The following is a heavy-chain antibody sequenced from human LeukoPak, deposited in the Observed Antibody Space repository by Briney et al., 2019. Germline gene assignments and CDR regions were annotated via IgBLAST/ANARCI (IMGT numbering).Heavy chain of an antibody. J-gene: IGHJ3*02. V-gene: IGHV3-21*01. CDR1: GFSFSSYS. CDR2: ISSSSSYI. Sequence: GGSLRLSCAASGFSFSSYSMNWVRQAPGKGLEWVSSISSSSSYIYYADSVKGRFTISRDNAKNSLYLQMNSLRAEDTAVYYCARAKVPKYSSSWPGDAFDIWGQGTMVTVSS. D-gene: IGHD6-13*01. CDR3: ARAKVPKYSSSWPGDAFDI.